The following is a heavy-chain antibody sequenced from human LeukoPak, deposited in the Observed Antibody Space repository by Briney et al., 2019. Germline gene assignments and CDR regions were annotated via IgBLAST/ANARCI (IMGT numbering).Heavy chain of an antibody. CDR2: ISSSSSYI. CDR3: AKDRTIAVAGTAAFDI. Sequence: GGSLRLSCAASGFTFSSYIMNWVRQAPGKGLGWVSSISSSSSYIYYADSVKGRFTISRDNSKNTLYLQMNSLRAEDTAVYYCAKDRTIAVAGTAAFDIWGQGTMVTVSS. V-gene: IGHV3-21*01. J-gene: IGHJ3*02. D-gene: IGHD6-19*01. CDR1: GFTFSSYI.